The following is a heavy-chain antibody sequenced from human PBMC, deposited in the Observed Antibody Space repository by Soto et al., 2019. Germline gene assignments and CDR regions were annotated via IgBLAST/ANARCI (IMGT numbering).Heavy chain of an antibody. D-gene: IGHD1-7*01. CDR3: ATYSTPAATTAFVI. J-gene: IGHJ3*02. CDR1: GVSISSSNW. V-gene: IGHV4-4*02. CDR2: IYHSGSI. Sequence: SETLSLTCAVPGVSISSSNWWNWVRQAPGKGLEWIGAIYHSGSINYNPSLESRVTISVDKSKNQFSLKLRSVTAADTAVYYCATYSTPAATTAFVIWGQGTMVTVSS.